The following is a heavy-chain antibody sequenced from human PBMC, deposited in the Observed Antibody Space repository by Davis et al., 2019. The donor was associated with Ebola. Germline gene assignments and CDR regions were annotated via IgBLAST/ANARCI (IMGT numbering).Heavy chain of an antibody. CDR1: GGSISSYY. CDR2: IYYSGST. Sequence: MPSETLSLTCTVSGGSISSYYWSWIRQPPGKGLEWIGYIYYSGSTNYNPSLKSRVTISVDKSKNQFSLKLSSVTAADTAVYYCARNRGSGYSGYDLHFGFDIWGQGTMVTVSS. D-gene: IGHD5-12*01. V-gene: IGHV4-59*12. CDR3: ARNRGSGYSGYDLHFGFDI. J-gene: IGHJ3*02.